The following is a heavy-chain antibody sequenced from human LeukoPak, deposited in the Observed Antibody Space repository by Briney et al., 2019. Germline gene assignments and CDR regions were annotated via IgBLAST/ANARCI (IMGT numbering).Heavy chain of an antibody. CDR1: GGTFSSYA. J-gene: IGHJ4*02. CDR3: ATPYYYDSSGYPDYFDY. Sequence: EASVKVSCKASGGTFSSYAISWVRQAPGQGLEWMGRIIPIFGTANYAQKFQGRVTITTDESTSPAYMELGSLRSEDTAVYYCATPYYYDSSGYPDYFDYWGQGTLVTVSS. D-gene: IGHD3-22*01. V-gene: IGHV1-69*05. CDR2: IIPIFGTA.